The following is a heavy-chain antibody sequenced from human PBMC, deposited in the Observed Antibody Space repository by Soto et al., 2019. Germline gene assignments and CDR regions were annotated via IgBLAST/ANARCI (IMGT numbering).Heavy chain of an antibody. V-gene: IGHV5-10-1*01. CDR3: ARLYCSSDTCDSWFDP. Sequence: GESLKISCTGFGYTFTTFWISWVRQMPGKGLEWMGRIDPRDSYTTYSPSFQGHATISVDKSINTAYLQWGNLKASDTAMYYCARLYCSSDTCDSWFDPWGQGTLVTVSS. D-gene: IGHD2-2*01. CDR1: GYTFTTFW. CDR2: IDPRDSYT. J-gene: IGHJ5*02.